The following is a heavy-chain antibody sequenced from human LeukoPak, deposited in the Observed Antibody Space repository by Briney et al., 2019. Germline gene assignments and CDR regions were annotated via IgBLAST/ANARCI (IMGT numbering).Heavy chain of an antibody. CDR3: ARALGLYGSGTSYYFDY. J-gene: IGHJ4*02. CDR2: INHSGST. CDR1: GGSFSGYY. Sequence: SETLSLTCAVYGGSFSGYYWSWIRQPPGKGLEWIGEINHSGSTNYNPSLKSRVTISLDTSKNHFSLKLTSVTAADTAVYYCARALGLYGSGTSYYFDYWGQGTLVTVSS. D-gene: IGHD3-10*01. V-gene: IGHV4-34*01.